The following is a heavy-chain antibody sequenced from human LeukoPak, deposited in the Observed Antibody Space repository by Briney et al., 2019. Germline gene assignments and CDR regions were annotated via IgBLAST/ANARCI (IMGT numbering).Heavy chain of an antibody. CDR2: IKSKTHGGAT. J-gene: IGHJ4*02. CDR1: GFTLSNAW. CDR3: TTDLGPAVDY. V-gene: IGHV3-15*01. Sequence: GGSLRLSCAASGFTLSNAWMTWVRQAPGKGLEWVGRIKSKTHGGATDYAAPVKGRFTISRDDSKNTLYLQMNSLKTEDTAVYYCTTDLGPAVDYWGQGTLVAVSS. D-gene: IGHD2-2*01.